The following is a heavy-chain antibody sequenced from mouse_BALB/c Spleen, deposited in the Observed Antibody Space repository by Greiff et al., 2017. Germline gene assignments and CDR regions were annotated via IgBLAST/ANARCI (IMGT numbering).Heavy chain of an antibody. D-gene: IGHD1-1*01. V-gene: IGHV5-6-5*01. CDR3: ANYGSSYWYFDV. CDR1: GFTFSSYA. CDR2: ISSGGST. J-gene: IGHJ1*01. Sequence: EVMLVESGGGLVKPGGSLKLSCAASGFTFSSYAMSWVRQTPEKRLEWVASISSGGSTYYPDSVKGRFTISRDNARNILYLQMSSLRSEDTAMYYCANYGSSYWYFDVWGAGTTVTVSS.